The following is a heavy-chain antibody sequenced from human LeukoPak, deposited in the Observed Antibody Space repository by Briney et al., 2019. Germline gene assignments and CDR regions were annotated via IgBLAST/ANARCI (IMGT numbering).Heavy chain of an antibody. J-gene: IGHJ1*01. D-gene: IGHD6-13*01. V-gene: IGHV3-7*01. Sequence: GGSLRLSCEASAFIFSGHWLNWVRQTPGKGPEWVASIKEDGSERQYVDSVKGRFSISRDNTKGSLFLQLNSLRAEDTAVYYCAKDRSISWYRYIFQHWGQSTLVTVSS. CDR1: AFIFSGHW. CDR2: IKEDGSER. CDR3: AKDRSISWYRYIFQH.